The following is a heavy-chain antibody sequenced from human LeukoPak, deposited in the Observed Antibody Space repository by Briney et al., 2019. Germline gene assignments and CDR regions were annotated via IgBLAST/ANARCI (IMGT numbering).Heavy chain of an antibody. Sequence: PGGALRLSCAASGFTFSSYAMHWVRQAPGKGLEWVAVISYDGSNKYYADSVKGRFTISRDNSKNTLYLQMNSLRAEDTAVYYCARDTWRQAGYFDYWGQGTLVTVSS. CDR3: ARDTWRQAGYFDY. D-gene: IGHD5-24*01. J-gene: IGHJ4*02. V-gene: IGHV3-30*04. CDR2: ISYDGSNK. CDR1: GFTFSSYA.